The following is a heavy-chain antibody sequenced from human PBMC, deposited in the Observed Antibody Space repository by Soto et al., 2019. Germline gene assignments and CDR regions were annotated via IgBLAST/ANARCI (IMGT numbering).Heavy chain of an antibody. CDR2: IIPIFGTA. CDR3: AKGRRSGYDFDY. CDR1: GGTFNNYA. Sequence: ASVQVSCKASGGTFNNYAIIWVRQAPGQGLEWMGGIIPIFGTANYAQNFQGRVTITADESTSTAYMELSSLRSEDTAVYYCAKGRRSGYDFDYWGQGTLVTVSS. V-gene: IGHV1-69*13. J-gene: IGHJ4*02. D-gene: IGHD5-12*01.